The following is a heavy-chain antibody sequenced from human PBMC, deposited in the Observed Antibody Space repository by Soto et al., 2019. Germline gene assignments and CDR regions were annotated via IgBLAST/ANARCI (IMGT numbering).Heavy chain of an antibody. CDR1: GGTFSSYA. J-gene: IGHJ5*02. CDR2: IIPIFGTA. Sequence: QVQLVQSGAEVKKPGSSVKVSCKASGGTFSSYAISWVRQAPGQGLEWMGGIIPIFGTANYAQKFQGRVTITADEYTSTAYMELSSLRSEDTAVYYCARDYSPHDYAHNWFDPWGQGTLVTVSS. D-gene: IGHD4-17*01. V-gene: IGHV1-69*01. CDR3: ARDYSPHDYAHNWFDP.